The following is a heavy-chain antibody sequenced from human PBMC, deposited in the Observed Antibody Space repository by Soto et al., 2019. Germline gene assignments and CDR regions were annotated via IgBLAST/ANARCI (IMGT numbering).Heavy chain of an antibody. J-gene: IGHJ6*02. CDR2: IYYSGST. CDR1: GGSIPSAGYY. D-gene: IGHD3-10*01. Sequence: SETLSLTCTVSGGSIPSAGYYWSWSRQHPGKGLEWIGYIYYSGSTYYNPSLKSRVTISVDTSKNQFSLKLSSVTAADTAVYYCARGPGMVRGYYYYGMDVWGQGTTVT. V-gene: IGHV4-31*03. CDR3: ARGPGMVRGYYYYGMDV.